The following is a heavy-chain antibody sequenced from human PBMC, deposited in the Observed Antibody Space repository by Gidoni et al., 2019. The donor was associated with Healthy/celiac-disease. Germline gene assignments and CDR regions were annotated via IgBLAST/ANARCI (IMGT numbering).Heavy chain of an antibody. J-gene: IGHJ4*02. D-gene: IGHD1-26*01. CDR2: IRYDGSNK. V-gene: IGHV3-30*02. Sequence: QVQLVESGGGVVQPGGSLSLPCAASGFTFSSYGMHWVRQAPGKGLEWVAFIRYDGSNKYYADSVKGRFTISRDNSKNTLYLQMNSLRAEDTAVYYCAKDRPSGSRVFDYWGQGTLVTVSS. CDR3: AKDRPSGSRVFDY. CDR1: GFTFSSYG.